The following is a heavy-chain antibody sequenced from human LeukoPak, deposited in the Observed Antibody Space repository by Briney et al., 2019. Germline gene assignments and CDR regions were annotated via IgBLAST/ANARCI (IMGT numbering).Heavy chain of an antibody. J-gene: IGHJ3*02. CDR2: ISNSGNT. V-gene: IGHV4-39*07. D-gene: IGHD6-13*01. CDR1: GASISSSTYY. CDR3: ARCLFGSSWSRIDAFDI. Sequence: PSETLSLTCTVSGASISSSTYYWGWIRQPPGKGLEWIGSISNSGNTYYNSSLKSRVTISVDKSKNQFSLKLSSVTAADTAVYYCARCLFGSSWSRIDAFDIWGQGTMVTVSS.